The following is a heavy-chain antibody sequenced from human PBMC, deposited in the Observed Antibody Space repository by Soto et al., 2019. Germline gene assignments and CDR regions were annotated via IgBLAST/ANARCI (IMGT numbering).Heavy chain of an antibody. CDR2: IIPIFGTA. D-gene: IGHD3-22*01. CDR1: GGTFSSYA. CDR3: ASNYYYDSSGYYYIYFDY. J-gene: IGHJ4*02. Sequence: QVQLVQSGAEVKKPGSSVKVSCKASGGTFSSYAISWVRQAPGQGLEWMGGIIPIFGTADYAQKFQGRITXXAXXSTGTAYMELNSLRSEDTAVYYCASNYYYDSSGYYYIYFDYWGQGTLVTVSS. V-gene: IGHV1-69*12.